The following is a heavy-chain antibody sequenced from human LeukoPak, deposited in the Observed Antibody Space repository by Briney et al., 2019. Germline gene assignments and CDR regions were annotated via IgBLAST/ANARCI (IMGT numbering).Heavy chain of an antibody. CDR2: IWYDGSNK. D-gene: IGHD5-24*01. V-gene: IGHV3-33*01. CDR1: GFTFSSYG. CDR3: ARDRRWYYYYGMDV. Sequence: PGGSLRLSCAASGFTFSSYGMHWVRQAPGKGLEWVAVIWYDGSNKYYADSVKGRFTISRDNSKNTLYLQMNSLRAKDTAVYCCARDRRWYYYYGMDVWGQGTTVTVSS. J-gene: IGHJ6*02.